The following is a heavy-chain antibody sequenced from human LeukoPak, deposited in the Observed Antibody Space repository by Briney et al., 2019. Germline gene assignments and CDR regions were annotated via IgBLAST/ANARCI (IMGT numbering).Heavy chain of an antibody. Sequence: RPSETLSLTCTVSGGSISSSSYYWGWIRQPPGKGLEWIGSIYYSGSTYYNPSLKSRVTISVDTSKNQFSLKLSSVTAADTAVYYCARIPQLRFLEWSQIYYYYYGMDVWGQGTTVTVSS. CDR2: IYYSGST. CDR1: GGSISSSSYY. J-gene: IGHJ6*02. CDR3: ARIPQLRFLEWSQIYYYYYGMDV. V-gene: IGHV4-39*01. D-gene: IGHD3-3*01.